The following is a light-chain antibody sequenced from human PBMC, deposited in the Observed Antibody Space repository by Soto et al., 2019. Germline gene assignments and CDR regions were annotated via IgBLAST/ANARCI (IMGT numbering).Light chain of an antibody. CDR2: AAS. J-gene: IGKJ4*01. CDR1: QTISTY. Sequence: DIEMTQSPSSLSASAGDRVTITCRASQTISTYLTWFQQKPGKAPNLLIFAASILQSGVPSRFSGGGSGADFTLTINGLQPEDSATYYCQQTYSPLLTFGGGTKV. CDR3: QQTYSPLLT. V-gene: IGKV1-39*01.